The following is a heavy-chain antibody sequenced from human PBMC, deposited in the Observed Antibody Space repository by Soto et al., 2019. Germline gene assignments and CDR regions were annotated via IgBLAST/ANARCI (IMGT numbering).Heavy chain of an antibody. CDR2: ISGSGGST. CDR1: GFTFSSYA. V-gene: IGHV3-23*01. J-gene: IGHJ4*02. Sequence: EVQLLESGGGLVQPGGSLRLSCAASGFTFSSYAMSWVRQAPGKGLEWVSAISGSGGSTYYADSVKGRFTISRDNSKSTLYLQMNSLRAEDTAGYYCAKALLPGVVPAAIDYWGQGTLVTVSS. D-gene: IGHD2-2*01. CDR3: AKALLPGVVPAAIDY.